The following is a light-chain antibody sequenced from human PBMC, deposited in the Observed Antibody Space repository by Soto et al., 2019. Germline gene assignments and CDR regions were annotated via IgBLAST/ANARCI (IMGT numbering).Light chain of an antibody. CDR1: QTISTY. J-gene: IGKJ2*01. V-gene: IGKV1-39*01. CDR2: DAS. Sequence: DIQMTQSPSSLSASVGDRVTITCRASQTISTYLNWYQQKPGKAPRLLIYDASSLLSGVPSRFSGSGSGTDFTLTIASLQPEDCSTYYCQQRDSTPYTFGQGTKVEI. CDR3: QQRDSTPYT.